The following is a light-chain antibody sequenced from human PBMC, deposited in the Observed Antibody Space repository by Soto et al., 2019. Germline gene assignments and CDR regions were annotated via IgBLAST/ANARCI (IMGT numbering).Light chain of an antibody. CDR1: QSVGHNY. CDR2: GAS. V-gene: IGKV3-20*01. CDR3: QQYGSLTIT. J-gene: IGKJ5*01. Sequence: ENVLTHSPSTLALSPGYRSNLSCRASQSVGHNYLDWVQQKPGQAPRILIYGASSRATGIPERLSGSGYGTDFTLTINRMQHEDFELYQCQQYGSLTITFGQGTRLEVK.